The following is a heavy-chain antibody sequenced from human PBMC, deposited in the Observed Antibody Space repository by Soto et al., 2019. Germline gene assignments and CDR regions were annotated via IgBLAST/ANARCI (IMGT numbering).Heavy chain of an antibody. CDR1: GYRFSGYW. D-gene: IGHD1-20*01. CDR3: ARPLYHWHPFDF. Sequence: ESLKGSCQGSGYRFSGYWIAWVRQMPGKGLEWMGSIYPWDSDTTYSRSFQGQVAITADKSISTAYRHWSSLTASDTALYPCARPLYHWHPFDFWRQGTLLTASS. V-gene: IGHV5-51*01. J-gene: IGHJ4*02. CDR2: IYPWDSDT.